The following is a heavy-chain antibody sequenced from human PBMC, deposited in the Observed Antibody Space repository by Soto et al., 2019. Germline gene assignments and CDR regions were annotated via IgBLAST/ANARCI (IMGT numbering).Heavy chain of an antibody. V-gene: IGHV3-15*01. Sequence: GGSLRLSCAASGFTFGDAWMSWVRQAPGKGLEWVGRIKRKREGGTTDYAPPGKGRSTISRDDTKNTVYLQMNSLKTEDPAVYYCNTYTSSRKYDYWGQGTLVTVSS. D-gene: IGHD6-13*01. CDR2: IKRKREGGTT. J-gene: IGHJ4*02. CDR1: GFTFGDAW. CDR3: NTYTSSRKYDY.